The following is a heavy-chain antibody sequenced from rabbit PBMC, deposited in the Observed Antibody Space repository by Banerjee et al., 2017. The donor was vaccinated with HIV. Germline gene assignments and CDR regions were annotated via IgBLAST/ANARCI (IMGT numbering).Heavy chain of an antibody. CDR3: ARDLAGVIGWNFGL. V-gene: IGHV1S45*01. Sequence: QEQLEESGGDLVKPEGSLTLTCTASGFDFSSNAMSWVRQAPGKGPEWIACINTSSGNTVYATWAKGRFTISRTSSTTVALQMTSLTAADTATYFCARDLAGVIGWNFGLWGQGTLVTVS. D-gene: IGHD4-1*01. CDR2: INTSSGNT. J-gene: IGHJ4*01. CDR1: GFDFSSNA.